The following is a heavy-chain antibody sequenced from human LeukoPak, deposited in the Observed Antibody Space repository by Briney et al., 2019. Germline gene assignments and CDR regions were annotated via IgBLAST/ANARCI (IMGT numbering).Heavy chain of an antibody. V-gene: IGHV1-2*02. Sequence: ASVKVSFKASGYSFTGYYMHWLRQAPGQGREWMAWINPNSGHTNYALKFQGRVTMPRDPSISPAYMELSSLRSDGKGVYYCARNGIAVAGYDYWGQGTLVDVSS. D-gene: IGHD6-19*01. CDR3: ARNGIAVAGYDY. J-gene: IGHJ4*02. CDR1: GYSFTGYY. CDR2: INPNSGHT.